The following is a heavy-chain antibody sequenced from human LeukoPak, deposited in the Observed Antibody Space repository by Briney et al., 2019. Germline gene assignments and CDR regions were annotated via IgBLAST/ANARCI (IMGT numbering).Heavy chain of an antibody. CDR1: GYTFTSYG. V-gene: IGHV1-18*01. CDR2: ISAYNGNT. Sequence: GASVKVSCKASGYTFTSYGISWVRQAPGQGLEWMGWISAYNGNTNYAQKLQGRVTMTTDTSTSTACMELRSLRSDDTAVYYCARDGLIWSYLFDYWGQGTLVTVSS. J-gene: IGHJ4*02. CDR3: ARDGLIWSYLFDY. D-gene: IGHD3-10*01.